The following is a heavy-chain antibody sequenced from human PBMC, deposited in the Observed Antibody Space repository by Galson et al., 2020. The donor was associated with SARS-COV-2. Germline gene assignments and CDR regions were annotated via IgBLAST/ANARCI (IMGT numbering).Heavy chain of an antibody. J-gene: IGHJ6*02. Sequence: GESLKISCTTSGFTFGDYPITWFRQAPGKGLEWVGFIRRQTYGETTEYAASVRGRFTISRDDSKSTAYLQMNGLKTEDTAVYYCGRDRHQYGVDVWGPGTTVTVSS. CDR2: IRRQTYGETT. CDR3: GRDRHQYGVDV. CDR1: GFTFGDYP. V-gene: IGHV3-49*03.